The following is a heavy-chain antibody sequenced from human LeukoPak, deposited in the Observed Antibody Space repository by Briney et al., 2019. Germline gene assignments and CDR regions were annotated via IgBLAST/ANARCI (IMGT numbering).Heavy chain of an antibody. CDR3: AKDKDVWGSYRSPDY. CDR1: GFTFSSYA. V-gene: IGHV3-23*01. Sequence: GGSLRLSCAASGFTFSSYAMSWVRQAPGKGLEWVSAISGSGGSTYYADSVKGRFTISRDNSKNTLYLQMNSLRAEGTAVYYCAKDKDVWGSYRSPDYWGQGTLVTVSS. D-gene: IGHD3-16*02. J-gene: IGHJ4*02. CDR2: ISGSGGST.